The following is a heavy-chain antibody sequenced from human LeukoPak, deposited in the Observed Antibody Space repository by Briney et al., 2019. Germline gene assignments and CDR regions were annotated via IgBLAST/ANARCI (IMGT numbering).Heavy chain of an antibody. CDR2: IYHSGST. Sequence: SETLSLTCAVSGGSISSSNWWSWVRQPPGKGLEWIGEIYHSGSTNYNPSLKSRVTISVDKSKNQFSLKLSSVTAADTAVYYCARATEMATIQPYYFDYWGQGTLVTVSS. J-gene: IGHJ4*02. CDR1: GGSISSSNW. CDR3: ARATEMATIQPYYFDY. V-gene: IGHV4-4*02. D-gene: IGHD5-24*01.